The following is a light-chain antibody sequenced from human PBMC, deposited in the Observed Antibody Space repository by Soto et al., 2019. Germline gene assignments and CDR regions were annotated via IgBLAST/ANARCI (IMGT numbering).Light chain of an antibody. CDR2: DVS. Sequence: HSALTQPASVSGSPGQSITISCTGTSSDVGGYNYVSWYQQVPGKAPKLIIYDVSNRPSGVSNRFSASKSANAASLTISGLQAEDEADYYCSSYTSSSTLYVFGTGTKLTVL. CDR1: SSDVGGYNY. V-gene: IGLV2-14*03. CDR3: SSYTSSSTLYV. J-gene: IGLJ1*01.